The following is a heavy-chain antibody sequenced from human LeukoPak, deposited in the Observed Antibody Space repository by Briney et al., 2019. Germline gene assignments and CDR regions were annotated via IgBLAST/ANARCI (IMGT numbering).Heavy chain of an antibody. CDR3: AKGGGSSSWTNDAFDI. D-gene: IGHD6-13*01. Sequence: GGSLRLSCAASGFTFSRYAMSWVRQAPGKGLEWVSRISPDDKTTSYADSVKGRFTVSRDDAKKTLYLQMNSLRAEDTAVYYCAKGGGSSSWTNDAFDIWGQGTMVTVSS. J-gene: IGHJ3*02. V-gene: IGHV3-23*01. CDR2: ISPDDKTT. CDR1: GFTFSRYA.